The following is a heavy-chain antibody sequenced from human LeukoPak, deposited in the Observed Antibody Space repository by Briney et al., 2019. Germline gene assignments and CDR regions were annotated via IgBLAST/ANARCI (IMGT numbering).Heavy chain of an antibody. CDR1: GGSISSDVYY. J-gene: IGHJ4*02. CDR2: IYTSGST. V-gene: IGHV4-61*02. Sequence: PSETLSLTCSVSGGSISSDVYYWSWIRQPAGKGLEWIGRIYTSGSTNYNPSLKSRVTISVDTSKNQFSLKLSSVTAADTAVYYCARDSGGDGYNDYWGQGTLVTVSS. D-gene: IGHD5-24*01. CDR3: ARDSGGDGYNDY.